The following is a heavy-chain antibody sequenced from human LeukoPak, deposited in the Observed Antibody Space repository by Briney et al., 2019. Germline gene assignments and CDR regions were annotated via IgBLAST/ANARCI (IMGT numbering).Heavy chain of an antibody. D-gene: IGHD3-10*01. J-gene: IGHJ4*02. CDR2: IKQDGTEK. Sequence: PGGSLRLSCAASGFTFSSYSMSWVRQAPGKGLEGVANIKQDGTEKYYVDSVKGRFTISRDNAKNSLYLQMNSLRVEDTAVYYCAKVAKYYYGSETYYFFEHWGQGTPVTASS. CDR1: GFTFSSYS. CDR3: AKVAKYYYGSETYYFFEH. V-gene: IGHV3-7*01.